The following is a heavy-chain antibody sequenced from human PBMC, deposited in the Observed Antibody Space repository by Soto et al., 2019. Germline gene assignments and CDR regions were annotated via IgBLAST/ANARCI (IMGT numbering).Heavy chain of an antibody. CDR1: GYTFTGYY. J-gene: IGHJ6*02. V-gene: IGHV1-2*02. D-gene: IGHD3-3*01. CDR2: INPNSGGT. Sequence: ASVKVSCKASGYTFTGYYMHWVRQAPGQGLEWMGWINPNSGGTNYAQKFQGRVTMTRDTSISTAYMELSRLRSDDTAVYYCARLRFAIYYYGMDVWGQGTTVTVPS. CDR3: ARLRFAIYYYGMDV.